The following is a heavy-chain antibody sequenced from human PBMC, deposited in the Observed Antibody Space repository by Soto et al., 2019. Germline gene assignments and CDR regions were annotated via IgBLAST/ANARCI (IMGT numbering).Heavy chain of an antibody. J-gene: IGHJ6*02. CDR3: ARDRLRYNWNDFPYYYYGMDV. V-gene: IGHV3-30-3*01. Sequence: GGSLRLSCAASGFTFSSYAMHWVRQAPGKGLKGVAVISYDGSNKYYADSVKGRFTISRDNSKNTLYLQMNSLRAEDTAVYYCARDRLRYNWNDFPYYYYGMDVWGQGTTVTVSS. D-gene: IGHD1-1*01. CDR2: ISYDGSNK. CDR1: GFTFSSYA.